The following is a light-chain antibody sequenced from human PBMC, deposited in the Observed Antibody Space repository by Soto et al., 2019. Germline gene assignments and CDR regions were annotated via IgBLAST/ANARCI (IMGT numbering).Light chain of an antibody. CDR2: DTS. J-gene: IGKJ5*01. CDR1: QSVGSF. Sequence: EIVLTQSPATLSLSPGERATLSCRASQSVGSFLAWYQQKPGQAPRLLIYDTSIRATGIPARFSGSGSGTDFTLTISSLEPEDFAVYYCHQYGSAPITFGQGTRLEIK. CDR3: HQYGSAPIT. V-gene: IGKV3-11*01.